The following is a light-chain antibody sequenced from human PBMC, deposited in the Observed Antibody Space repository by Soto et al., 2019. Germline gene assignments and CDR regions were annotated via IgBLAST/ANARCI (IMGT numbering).Light chain of an antibody. Sequence: EIVLTQCPCTLSLSPGERATFSCMASQSVSSSYIAWYQQKPCQAPRLLIYGASSRAAGIPDRFSGSVSGTEFTLTISSLQYEDFAVYYCQQYNEWHPFTFGQGTRLEIK. CDR2: GAS. J-gene: IGKJ5*01. CDR3: QQYNEWHPFT. CDR1: QSVSSSY. V-gene: IGKV3D-20*02.